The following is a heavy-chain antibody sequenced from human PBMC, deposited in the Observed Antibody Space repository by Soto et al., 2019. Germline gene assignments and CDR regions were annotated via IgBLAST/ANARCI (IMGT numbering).Heavy chain of an antibody. Sequence: QVQLVQSGAEVKKPGSSVKVSCKASGGNFRSQSISISWVRQAPGQGLEWMGRIIPVLVVANYAQKFQGRVTMTGDMSTSTVHVEMHSLRSEDTATYYCARYRDVAEPVTVETNYSDGMAVWGQGTTVTVSS. J-gene: IGHJ6*02. CDR2: IIPVLVVA. V-gene: IGHV1-69*02. CDR3: ARYRDVAEPVTVETNYSDGMAV. CDR1: GGNFRSQS. D-gene: IGHD3-10*01.